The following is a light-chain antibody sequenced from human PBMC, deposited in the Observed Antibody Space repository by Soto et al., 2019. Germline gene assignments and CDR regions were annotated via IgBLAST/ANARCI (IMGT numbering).Light chain of an antibody. CDR1: SSDVGAYNF. V-gene: IGLV2-14*01. J-gene: IGLJ1*01. CDR3: SSYTTSSSYV. CDR2: DVS. Sequence: QSVLTQPASVSGSPGQSITISCTGTSSDVGAYNFVSWYQQYPGKAPKLMIYDVSNRPSGVSNRFSGSKSGYTDSLTISGLQPEDEADYYCSSYTTSSSYVFGTGTKLTVL.